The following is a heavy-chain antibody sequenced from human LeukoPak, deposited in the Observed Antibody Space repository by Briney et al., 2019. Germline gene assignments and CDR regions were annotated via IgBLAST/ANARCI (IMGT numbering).Heavy chain of an antibody. D-gene: IGHD3-10*01. V-gene: IGHV1-8*01. CDR3: ARGELLWFGELSNEYFQH. J-gene: IGHJ1*01. CDR2: INPNSGNT. CDR1: GYTFTSYD. Sequence: GASVKFSCKASGYTFTSYDISWVRQATGQGLEWMGWINPNSGNTGYAQKFQGRVTMTRNTSISTAYMELSRLRSDDTAVYYCARGELLWFGELSNEYFQHWGQGTLVTVSS.